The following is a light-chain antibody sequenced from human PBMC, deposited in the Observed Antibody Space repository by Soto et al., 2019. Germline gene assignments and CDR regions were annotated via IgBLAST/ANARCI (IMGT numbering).Light chain of an antibody. V-gene: IGKV3-15*01. CDR3: QHYNSWPLT. J-gene: IGKJ4*01. Sequence: EVVMTQSPATLSVSPGERATLSCRASQSVRSNLTWYRHEPGQAPMLLIYHASTRATGIPARFSGSGSDTEFTLTIRSLQSEDVAVYYCQHYNSWPLTFGGGTRVELK. CDR1: QSVRSN. CDR2: HAS.